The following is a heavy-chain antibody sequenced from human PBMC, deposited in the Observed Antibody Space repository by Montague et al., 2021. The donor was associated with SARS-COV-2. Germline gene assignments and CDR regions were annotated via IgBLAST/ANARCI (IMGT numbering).Heavy chain of an antibody. CDR3: ARDRRGMAMAGRAYYYYSMDV. Sequence: TLSLTCSVSGASISSANDYWTWIRQPAGKGLEWIGHISTSGSSSYNTSIKSRVTIILDTSKQQFSLELTYVTAADTAVYYCARDRRGMAMAGRAYYYYSMDVWGKGTPVTVSS. CDR1: GASISSANDY. D-gene: IGHD6-19*01. V-gene: IGHV4-61*09. J-gene: IGHJ6*03. CDR2: ISTSGSS.